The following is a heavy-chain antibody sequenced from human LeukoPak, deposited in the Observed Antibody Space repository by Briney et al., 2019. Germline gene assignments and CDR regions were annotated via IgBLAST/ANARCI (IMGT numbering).Heavy chain of an antibody. CDR1: GGSISSGDYY. Sequence: PSETLSLTCTVSGGSISSGDYYWSWIRQPPGKGLEWIGYIYYSGSTYYNPSLKSRVTISVDTSKNQFSLKLSSVTAADTAVYYCARAPDIVATMRHFDYWGQGTLVTVSS. CDR2: IYYSGST. J-gene: IGHJ4*02. V-gene: IGHV4-30-4*01. CDR3: ARAPDIVATMRHFDY. D-gene: IGHD5-12*01.